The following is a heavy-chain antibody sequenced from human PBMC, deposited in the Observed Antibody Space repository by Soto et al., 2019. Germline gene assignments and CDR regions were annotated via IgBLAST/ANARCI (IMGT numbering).Heavy chain of an antibody. D-gene: IGHD1-7*01. CDR2: IKQDGSET. J-gene: IGHJ4*02. Sequence: ESGGGLVQPGGSLRLSCVVSGFTFSSYWMNWVRQAPGKGLEWVANIKQDGSETHYVDSVKGRFTISRDNAKNSLYLQMNSLRAEDTAVYYCVRGTPTPGLYYWGQGTLVTASS. V-gene: IGHV3-7*03. CDR1: GFTFSSYW. CDR3: VRGTPTPGLYY.